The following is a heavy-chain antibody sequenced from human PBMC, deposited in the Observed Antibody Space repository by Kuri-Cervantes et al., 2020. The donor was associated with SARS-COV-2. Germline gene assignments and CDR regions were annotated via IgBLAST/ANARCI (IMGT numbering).Heavy chain of an antibody. CDR1: GFTFSSYA. CDR2: ISTSGGGI. D-gene: IGHD2-2*01. V-gene: IGHV3-23*01. CDR3: AKDEEEVVFDI. Sequence: GESLKISCAASGFTFSSYAMSWVRQAPGKGLGWVSAISTSGGGIYYADSVKGPFTMSRDNSKNTLYLQMNSLRAEDTAVYYCAKDEEEVVFDIWGQGTMVTVSS. J-gene: IGHJ3*02.